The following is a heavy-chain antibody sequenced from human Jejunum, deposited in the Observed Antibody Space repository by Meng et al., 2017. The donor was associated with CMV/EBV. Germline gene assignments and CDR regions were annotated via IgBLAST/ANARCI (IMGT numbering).Heavy chain of an antibody. CDR2: ISSSSSAI. Sequence: SMNWVRQAPGKGLEWVSYISSSSSAIYYADSVKGRFTISRDNAKNSLYLQMNSLRAEDTAVYYCARLLEAYCSSTSCSGYYGMDVWGQGTTVTVSS. J-gene: IGHJ6*02. CDR3: ARLLEAYCSSTSCSGYYGMDV. D-gene: IGHD2-2*01. CDR1: S. V-gene: IGHV3-48*04.